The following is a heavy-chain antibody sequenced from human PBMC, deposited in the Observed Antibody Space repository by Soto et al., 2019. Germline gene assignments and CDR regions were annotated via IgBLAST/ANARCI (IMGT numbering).Heavy chain of an antibody. D-gene: IGHD2-21*02. Sequence: EVHLVESGGGLVKPGGSLRLSCAVSGFTFSSCTMNWVRQAPGKGLEWVSSISPSTSHLYYADSVKDRFTISRDNARNSLLLQINSLRAEDTAVYYCAGCSFGACHQNYGLDLWGNGTTVTVSS. CDR1: GFTFSSCT. J-gene: IGHJ6*04. CDR2: ISPSTSHL. CDR3: AGCSFGACHQNYGLDL. V-gene: IGHV3-21*01.